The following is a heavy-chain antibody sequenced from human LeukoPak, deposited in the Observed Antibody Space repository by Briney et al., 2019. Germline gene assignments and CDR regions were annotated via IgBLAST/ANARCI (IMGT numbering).Heavy chain of an antibody. Sequence: SETLSLTCTVSGGSISSYYWSWIRQPPGKGLEWIGYIYYSGSTNYNPSLKSRVTISVDTSKNQFSLKLSSVTAADTAVYYCASKRYYYDTSGYPSGWFGPWGQGTLVTVSS. CDR2: IYYSGST. CDR3: ASKRYYYDTSGYPSGWFGP. V-gene: IGHV4-59*01. J-gene: IGHJ5*02. D-gene: IGHD3-22*01. CDR1: GGSISSYY.